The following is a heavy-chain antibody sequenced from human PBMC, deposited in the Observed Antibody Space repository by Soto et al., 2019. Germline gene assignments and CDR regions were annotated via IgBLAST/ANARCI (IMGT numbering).Heavy chain of an antibody. CDR2: ISAYNGNT. CDR1: SYTFTSYG. D-gene: IGHD5-12*01. J-gene: IGHJ4*02. Sequence: QVQLVQSGAEVKKPGASVKVSCKASSYTFTSYGISWVRQAPGQGLEWMGWISAYNGNTNYAQKLQGRVTMTTDTSTSTAYMELRSLRSDDTAVYYCARDLSFEWLRDSNSDGYWGQGTLVTVSS. CDR3: ARDLSFEWLRDSNSDGY. V-gene: IGHV1-18*01.